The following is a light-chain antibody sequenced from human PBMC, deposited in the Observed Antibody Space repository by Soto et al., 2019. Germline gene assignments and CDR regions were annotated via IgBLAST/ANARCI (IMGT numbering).Light chain of an antibody. J-gene: IGLJ1*01. CDR3: ASYTTSSTYV. CDR1: SSDVGGYSY. Sequence: QSVLTQPASVSGSPGQSIAISCTGTSSDVGGYSYVSWYQQQPGKAPKLVISDVSNRPSGVSDRFFGSKSGNTASLTISGLQTEDEAEYYCASYTTSSTYVFGTGTKVTVL. V-gene: IGLV2-14*01. CDR2: DVS.